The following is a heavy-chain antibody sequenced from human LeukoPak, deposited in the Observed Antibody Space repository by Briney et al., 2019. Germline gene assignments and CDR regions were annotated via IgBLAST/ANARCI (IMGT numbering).Heavy chain of an antibody. CDR3: AKVAVGSTTYFFSFDS. D-gene: IGHD1-26*01. Sequence: GGSLRLSCAASGFTFSNYAMSWVRQAPAKGLEWVSAISVGGISTYYADSVKGRFTISRDNSKNTLYLQMNSLRAEDTAVYYCAKVAVGSTTYFFSFDSWGQGTLVIVSS. CDR1: GFTFSNYA. J-gene: IGHJ4*02. CDR2: ISVGGIST. V-gene: IGHV3-23*01.